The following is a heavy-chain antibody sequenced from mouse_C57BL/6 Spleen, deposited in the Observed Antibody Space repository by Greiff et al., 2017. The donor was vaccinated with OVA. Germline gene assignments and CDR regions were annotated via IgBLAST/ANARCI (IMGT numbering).Heavy chain of an antibody. Sequence: ESGPGLVKPSQSLSLTCSVTGYSITSGYYWNWIRQFPGNKLEWMGYISYDGSNNYNPSLKNRISITRDTSKNQFFLKLNSVTTEDTATYYCARDRGAAMDYWGQGTSVTVSS. CDR2: ISYDGSN. J-gene: IGHJ4*01. CDR3: ARDRGAAMDY. V-gene: IGHV3-6*01. CDR1: GYSITSGYY.